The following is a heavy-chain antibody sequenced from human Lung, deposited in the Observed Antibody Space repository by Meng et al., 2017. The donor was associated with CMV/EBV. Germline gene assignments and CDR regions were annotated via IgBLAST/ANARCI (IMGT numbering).Heavy chain of an antibody. CDR3: AKDLLLFGGPNAYFDQ. V-gene: IGHV3-30*02. CDR2: IRHDGTNK. CDR1: GFRFDDYG. Sequence: SCAASGFRFDDYGMHWVRQTPGKGLEWVAFIRHDGTNKFYGDSVKGRFTISRDNSKNKVYLQMNSLRPEETAVYYCAKDLLLFGGPNAYFDQWGQGTLVT. J-gene: IGHJ4*02. D-gene: IGHD3-16*01.